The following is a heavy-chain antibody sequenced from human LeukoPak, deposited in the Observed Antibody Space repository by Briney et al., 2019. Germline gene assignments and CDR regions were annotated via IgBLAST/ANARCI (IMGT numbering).Heavy chain of an antibody. CDR2: ISAYNGNT. Sequence: GASVKVSCKASGYTFTSYGISWVRQAPGQGLEWIGWISAYNGNTNYAQKLQGRVTMTTDTSTSTAYMELRSLRSDDTAVYYCARDWSHDYGDFPQGFDPWGQGTLVTVSS. D-gene: IGHD4-17*01. V-gene: IGHV1-18*01. CDR1: GYTFTSYG. J-gene: IGHJ5*02. CDR3: ARDWSHDYGDFPQGFDP.